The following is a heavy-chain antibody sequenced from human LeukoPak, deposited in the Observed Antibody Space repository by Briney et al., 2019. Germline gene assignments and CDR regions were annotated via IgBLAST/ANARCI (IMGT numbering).Heavy chain of an antibody. J-gene: IGHJ2*01. V-gene: IGHV1-2*02. CDR1: GYTFTGYY. Sequence: ASVKVSCKASGYTFTGYYMHWVRQAPGQGLEWMGWINPNSGGTNYAQKFQGRVTITRNTSISTAYMELSSLRSEDTAVYYCARGALNPFDAWYFDLWGRGTLVTVSS. CDR2: INPNSGGT. CDR3: ARGALNPFDAWYFDL. D-gene: IGHD3-9*01.